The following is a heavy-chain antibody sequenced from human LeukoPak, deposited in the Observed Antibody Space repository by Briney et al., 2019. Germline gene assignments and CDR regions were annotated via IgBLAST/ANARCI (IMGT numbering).Heavy chain of an antibody. J-gene: IGHJ4*02. CDR1: GYSFSTYW. CDR3: ARPHHSSGWSNFDY. V-gene: IGHV5-51*01. Sequence: GESLKISYKGSGYSFSTYWIGWVRQMPGKGLEWMGIIYPDDSDTRYSPSFQGQVTISADKSISTAYLQWSSLKASDTAMYYCARPHHSSGWSNFDYWGQGTLVTVSS. CDR2: IYPDDSDT. D-gene: IGHD6-19*01.